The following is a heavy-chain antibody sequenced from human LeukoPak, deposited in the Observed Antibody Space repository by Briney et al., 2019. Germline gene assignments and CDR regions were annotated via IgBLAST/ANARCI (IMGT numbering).Heavy chain of an antibody. J-gene: IGHJ4*02. CDR1: GFSLTNYG. Sequence: VGSLRLSCEASGFSLTNYGMDWVRQAPGKGLEWGSAISSSNAYIYYADSVRGRFTISRDNAKNSLYLQMNSPRAEDTAMYYCVRELSSSGYYFDYCGQGNLVTVSS. D-gene: IGHD5-18*01. CDR2: ISSSNAYI. CDR3: VRELSSSGYYFDY. V-gene: IGHV3-21*01.